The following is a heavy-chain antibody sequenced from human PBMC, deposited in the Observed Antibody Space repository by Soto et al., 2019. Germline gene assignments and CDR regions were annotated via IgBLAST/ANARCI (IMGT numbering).Heavy chain of an antibody. Sequence: GGSLRLSCAASGFTFSSYAMSWVRQAPGKGLEWVSAISGSGGSTYYADSVKGRFTISRDNSKNTLYLQMNSLRAEDTAVYYCAKVFRPWFGELLYALDYWGQGTLVTVSS. J-gene: IGHJ4*02. D-gene: IGHD3-10*01. CDR3: AKVFRPWFGELLYALDY. CDR2: ISGSGGST. CDR1: GFTFSSYA. V-gene: IGHV3-23*01.